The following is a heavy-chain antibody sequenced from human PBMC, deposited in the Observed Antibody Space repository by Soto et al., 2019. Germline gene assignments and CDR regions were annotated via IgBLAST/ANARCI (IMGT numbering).Heavy chain of an antibody. J-gene: IGHJ4*01. CDR2: ISAYNGNT. CDR1: GYAFTSYG. V-gene: IGHV1-18*01. CDR3: ARTRIGAYCGGDCYPEDFDY. Sequence: ASVKVSCKASGYAFTSYGISWVRQAPGQGLEWMGWISAYNGNTNYAQKLQGRVTMTTDTSTSTAYMELRSLRSDDTAVYYCARTRIGAYCGGDCYPEDFDYWG. D-gene: IGHD2-21*02.